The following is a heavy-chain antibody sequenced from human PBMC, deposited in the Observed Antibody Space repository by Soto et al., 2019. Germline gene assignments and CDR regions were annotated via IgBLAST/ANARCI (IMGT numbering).Heavy chain of an antibody. CDR3: AKMLLYYYDIRSPDAFDI. D-gene: IGHD3-22*01. J-gene: IGHJ3*02. CDR2: ISYDGSNK. V-gene: IGHV3-30*18. Sequence: GGSLRLSCAASGFTFSSYGMHWVRQAPGKGLEWVAVISYDGSNKYYADSVKGRFTISRDNSKNTLYLQMNSLRAEDTAVYYCAKMLLYYYDIRSPDAFDIWGQGTMVTVSS. CDR1: GFTFSSYG.